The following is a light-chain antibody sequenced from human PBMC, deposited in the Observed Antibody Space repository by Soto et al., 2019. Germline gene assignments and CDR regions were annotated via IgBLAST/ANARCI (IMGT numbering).Light chain of an antibody. CDR2: LNSDGSH. J-gene: IGLJ2*01. CDR3: QTWGAGIQV. V-gene: IGLV4-69*01. CDR1: SGHSNYA. Sequence: QLVLTQSPSASASLGASVKLTCTLSSGHSNYAIAWHQQQPEKGPRYLMKLNSDGSHGKGDGIPDRFSGSSSGAERYLTISSLQSEDVADYYCQTWGAGIQVFGGGTKVTVL.